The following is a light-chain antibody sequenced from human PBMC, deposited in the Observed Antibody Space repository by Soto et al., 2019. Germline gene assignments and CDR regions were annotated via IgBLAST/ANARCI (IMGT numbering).Light chain of an antibody. CDR1: ETISSW. V-gene: IGKV1-5*03. CDR2: KAS. CDR3: QQYNSYPLT. J-gene: IGKJ4*01. Sequence: DIQMTQSPSTLSASIGDKVTITCRATETISSWLAWYQQKPGKAPTLLIYKASSLERGVPSRFSGSGSGTEFTLTISSLQPDDFATYYYQQYNSYPLTFGGGTKVDIK.